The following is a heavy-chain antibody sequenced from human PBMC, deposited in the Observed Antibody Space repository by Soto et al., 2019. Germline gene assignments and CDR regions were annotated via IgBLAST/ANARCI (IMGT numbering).Heavy chain of an antibody. CDR1: GYTFTTYD. CDR2: MNPNSGNT. D-gene: IGHD4-17*01. J-gene: IGHJ6*02. CDR3: GTVTSYYYYGMDV. V-gene: IGHV1-8*01. Sequence: ASVKVSCKASGYTFTTYDTNWVRQATGQGLEWMGWMNPNSGNTGYAQKFQGRVTMTRNTSISTAYMELSSLRSEDTAVYYCGTVTSYYYYGMDVWGQGTTVTVSS.